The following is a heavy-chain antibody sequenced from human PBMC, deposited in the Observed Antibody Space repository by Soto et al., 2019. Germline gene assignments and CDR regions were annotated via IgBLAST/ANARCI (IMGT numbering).Heavy chain of an antibody. J-gene: IGHJ5*02. V-gene: IGHV3-73*02. CDR2: IRSKANSYAT. D-gene: IGHD5-12*01. CDR3: TSGATIRGVDP. Sequence: EVQLVESGGGLVQPGGSLKLSCAASGFTFSGSAMHWVRQASGKGLEWVGRIRSKANSYATAYAASVKGRFTISRDDSKNTAYLQMNSLKTEDTAVYYCTSGATIRGVDPWGQGTLVTVSS. CDR1: GFTFSGSA.